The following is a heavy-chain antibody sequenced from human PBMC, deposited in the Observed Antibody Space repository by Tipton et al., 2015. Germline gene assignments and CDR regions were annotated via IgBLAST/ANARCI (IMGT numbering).Heavy chain of an antibody. D-gene: IGHD3-22*01. Sequence: SLRLSCTASGFRFRDYGMHWVRQAPGKGPEWVANMKPDGSEKNYVGSVKGRFTISRDNAENSLYLQMNSLRAEDTAVYYCAREGNYYDDHDFWGQGTLVTVSS. CDR1: GFRFRDYG. CDR2: MKPDGSEK. V-gene: IGHV3-7*01. J-gene: IGHJ4*02. CDR3: AREGNYYDDHDF.